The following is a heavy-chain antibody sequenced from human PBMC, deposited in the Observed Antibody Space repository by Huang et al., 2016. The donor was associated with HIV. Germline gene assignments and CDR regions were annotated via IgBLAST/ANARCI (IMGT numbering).Heavy chain of an antibody. D-gene: IGHD3-22*01. J-gene: IGHJ3*02. V-gene: IGHV4-34*02. CDR3: ARMFKYDSGGYWGNDAFDI. CDR1: GGSFSGHY. Sequence: QVQLQQWGAELLKPSETLSLTCAVSGGSFSGHYWTRIRQPPGRGLEWIGEISDSGSTTDNPSRNSRVTSSGDTSQSQFSLKLNSVTAADTAIYYCARMFKYDSGGYWGNDAFDIWGQGTMVTVSS. CDR2: ISDSGST.